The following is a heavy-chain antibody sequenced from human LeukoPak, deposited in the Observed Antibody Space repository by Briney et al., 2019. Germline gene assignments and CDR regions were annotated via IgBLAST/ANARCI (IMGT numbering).Heavy chain of an antibody. CDR3: ARDGEVALRYFDWLLY. V-gene: IGHV1-69*06. CDR1: GGTFSSYA. CDR2: IIPIFGTA. J-gene: IGHJ4*02. D-gene: IGHD3-9*01. Sequence: ASVKVSCKASGGTFSSYAISWVRQAPGQGLEWMGGIIPIFGTANYAQKFQGRVTITADKSTSTAYKELSSLRSEDTAVYYCARDGEVALRYFDWLLYWGQGTLVTVSS.